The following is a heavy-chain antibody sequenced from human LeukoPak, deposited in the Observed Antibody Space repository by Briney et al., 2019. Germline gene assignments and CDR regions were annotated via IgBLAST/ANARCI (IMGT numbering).Heavy chain of an antibody. CDR2: ISGSGGST. V-gene: IGHV3-23*01. Sequence: GGSLRLSCAAYGFTFSSYAMSWVRQAPGKGLEWVSAISGSGGSTYYADSVKGRFTISRDNSKNTLYLQMNSLRAEDTAVYYCAKAVSGSYLGYWGQGTLVTVSS. CDR3: AKAVSGSYLGY. D-gene: IGHD1-26*01. CDR1: GFTFSSYA. J-gene: IGHJ4*02.